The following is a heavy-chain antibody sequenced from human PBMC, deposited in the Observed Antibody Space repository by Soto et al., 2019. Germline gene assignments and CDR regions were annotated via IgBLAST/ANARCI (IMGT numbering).Heavy chain of an antibody. J-gene: IGHJ5*02. CDR1: GDSISNSRFY. Sequence: PSETLSLTCSVSGDSISNSRFYWSWIRQPPGKGLEWIGEINHSGSTNYNPSLKSRVTISVDRSKNQFSLMLFSVTAADTAVYYCARIPGPWGQGTLVTVSS. D-gene: IGHD2-21*01. V-gene: IGHV4-39*07. CDR3: ARIPGP. CDR2: INHSGST.